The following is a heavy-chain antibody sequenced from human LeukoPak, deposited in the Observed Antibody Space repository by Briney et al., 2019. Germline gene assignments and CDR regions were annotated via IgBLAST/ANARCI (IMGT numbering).Heavy chain of an antibody. CDR3: ARGGSHSGYEPWGY. J-gene: IGHJ4*02. Sequence: GGSLRLSCAASGFTFSSYAMSWVRQAPGKGLEWVSAISGSGGSTYYADSVKGRFTISRDNSKNTLYLQMNSLRAEDTAVYYCARGGSHSGYEPWGYWGQGTLVTVSS. CDR1: GFTFSSYA. D-gene: IGHD5-12*01. CDR2: ISGSGGST. V-gene: IGHV3-23*01.